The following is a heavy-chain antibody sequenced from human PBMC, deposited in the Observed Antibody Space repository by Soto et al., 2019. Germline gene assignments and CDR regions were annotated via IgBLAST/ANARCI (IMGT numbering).Heavy chain of an antibody. CDR3: ARDWHSSSWDHYYYYYGMDV. J-gene: IGHJ6*02. D-gene: IGHD6-13*01. CDR1: GYTFTGYY. Sequence: ASLKFSCKSSGYTFTGYYMHWVRQAPGQGLDWMGWINPNSGGTNYAQKFQGCVTMTRDTSISTAYMELSRLRSDDTAVYYCARDWHSSSWDHYYYYYGMDVWGQGTTVTVSS. CDR2: INPNSGGT. V-gene: IGHV1-2*04.